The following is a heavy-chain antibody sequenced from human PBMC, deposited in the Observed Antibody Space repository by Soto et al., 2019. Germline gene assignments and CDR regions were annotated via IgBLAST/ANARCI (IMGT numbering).Heavy chain of an antibody. V-gene: IGHV1-69*13. CDR1: GGTFSSYA. Sequence: SVKVSCKASGGTFSSYAISWVRQAPGQGLEWMGGIIPIFGTANYAQKFQGRVTITADESTSTAYMELSSLRSEDTAVYYRARPVEMATSSRSYFFYWGQGTLVTVSS. J-gene: IGHJ4*02. CDR3: ARPVEMATSSRSYFFY. CDR2: IIPIFGTA. D-gene: IGHD5-12*01.